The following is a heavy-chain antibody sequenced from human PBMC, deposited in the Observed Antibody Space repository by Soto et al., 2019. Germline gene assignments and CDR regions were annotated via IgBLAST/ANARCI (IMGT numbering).Heavy chain of an antibody. V-gene: IGHV1-3*01. CDR2: INAGNGNT. J-gene: IGHJ3*02. D-gene: IGHD2-15*01. CDR1: GYTFTSYA. CDR3: ARGINCSGGSCYFSNAFDI. Sequence: QVQLVQSGAEVKKPGASVKVSCKASGYTFTSYAMRWVRQAPGQRLEWMGWINAGNGNTKYSQKFQGRVTITRDTSASTAYMELSSLRSDDTAVYYCARGINCSGGSCYFSNAFDIWGQGTMVTVSS.